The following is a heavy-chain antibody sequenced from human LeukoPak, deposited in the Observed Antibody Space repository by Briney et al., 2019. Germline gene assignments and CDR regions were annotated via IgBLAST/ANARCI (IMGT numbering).Heavy chain of an antibody. Sequence: GGSLRLSCAASGFTFSNYGMHWVRQAPGKGLEWVVVISHDGSNNNYADSVKGRFTISRDNSKNTLYLQMNSLRAEDTAVYYCAKDGPMVGTDAFDIWGQGTMVTVSS. D-gene: IGHD3-10*01. V-gene: IGHV3-33*05. J-gene: IGHJ3*02. CDR3: AKDGPMVGTDAFDI. CDR1: GFTFSNYG. CDR2: ISHDGSNN.